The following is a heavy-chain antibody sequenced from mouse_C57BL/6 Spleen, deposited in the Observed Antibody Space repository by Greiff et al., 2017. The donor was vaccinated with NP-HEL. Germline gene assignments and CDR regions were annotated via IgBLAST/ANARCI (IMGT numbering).Heavy chain of an antibody. V-gene: IGHV2-2*01. Sequence: VMLVESGPGLVQPSQSLSITCTVSGFSLTSYGVHWVRQSPGKGLEWLGVIWSGGSTDYNAAFISRLSISKDNSKSQVFFKMNSLQADDTAIYYCARGESNYNLHYAMDYWGQGTSVTVSS. CDR2: IWSGGST. D-gene: IGHD2-5*01. CDR3: ARGESNYNLHYAMDY. J-gene: IGHJ4*01. CDR1: GFSLTSYG.